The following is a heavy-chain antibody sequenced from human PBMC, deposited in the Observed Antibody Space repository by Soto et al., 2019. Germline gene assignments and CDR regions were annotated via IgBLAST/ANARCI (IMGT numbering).Heavy chain of an antibody. D-gene: IGHD2-2*01. CDR2: ISYDGSKT. CDR1: GFTFRSYA. Sequence: QVQLVESGGGVVQPGRSLRLSCAASGFTFRSYAMHWVRQAPGKGLEWVAIISYDGSKTHYADSVKGRFTISRDISNNTLYLQLNSLRAEDTAVYYCARDPEGYCMSVSCYCDYWGQGTLVTVSS. J-gene: IGHJ4*02. CDR3: ARDPEGYCMSVSCYCDY. V-gene: IGHV3-30-3*01.